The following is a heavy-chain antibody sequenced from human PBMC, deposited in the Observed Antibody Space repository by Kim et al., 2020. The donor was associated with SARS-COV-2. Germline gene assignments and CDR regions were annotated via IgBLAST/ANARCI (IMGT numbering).Heavy chain of an antibody. Sequence: YSGGSTYYADSVKGRFTISRDNSKTTLYLQMNSLRAEDTAVYYCARAVNTWGQGTLVTVSS. J-gene: IGHJ5*02. CDR2: YSGGST. CDR3: ARAVNT. V-gene: IGHV3-53*01.